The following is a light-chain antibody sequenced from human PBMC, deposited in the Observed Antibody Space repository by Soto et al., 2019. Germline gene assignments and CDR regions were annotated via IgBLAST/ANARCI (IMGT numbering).Light chain of an antibody. J-gene: IGKJ4*01. CDR3: QQANSFPLT. V-gene: IGKV1-12*01. CDR2: AAS. CDR1: QGINKW. Sequence: DIQMTQSPSSVSAAVGDRVTITCRASQGINKWLAWYQQKPGKAPQLLISAASTLRSGVPSRFSGSGSGTDFILTTSNLQPEDFATYFCQQANSFPLTFGGGTKVDIK.